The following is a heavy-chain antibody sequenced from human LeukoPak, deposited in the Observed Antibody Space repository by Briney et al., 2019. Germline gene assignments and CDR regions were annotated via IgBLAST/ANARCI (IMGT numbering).Heavy chain of an antibody. V-gene: IGHV4-34*01. J-gene: IGHJ3*02. D-gene: IGHD4/OR15-4a*01. CDR2: INHSGST. CDR1: GGSISSYY. CDR3: ARVRLTLDAFDI. Sequence: SETLSLTCTVSGGSISSYYWSWIRQPPGKGLEWIGEINHSGSTNYNPSLKSRVTISVDTSKNQFSLKLSSVTAADTAVYYCARVRLTLDAFDIWGQGTMVTVSS.